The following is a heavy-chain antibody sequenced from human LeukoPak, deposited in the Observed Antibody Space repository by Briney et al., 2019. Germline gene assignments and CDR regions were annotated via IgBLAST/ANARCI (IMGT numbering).Heavy chain of an antibody. CDR1: GDSVTSGGYF. V-gene: IGHV4-31*03. Sequence: SETLSLTCTVSGDSVTSGGYFWTWIRQHPGKGLEWIGYISDSGTTSYNPSLKSRVSISVATSNNQFSLRLSSVTAADTAVYYCARDVVVTSSPDAFDIWGQGTMVTVPS. J-gene: IGHJ3*02. CDR2: ISDSGTT. D-gene: IGHD2-21*02. CDR3: ARDVVVTSSPDAFDI.